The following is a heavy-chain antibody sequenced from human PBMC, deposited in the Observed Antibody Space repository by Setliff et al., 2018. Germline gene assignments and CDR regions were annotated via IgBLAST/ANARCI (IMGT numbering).Heavy chain of an antibody. CDR2: FDPEDGET. V-gene: IGHV1-24*01. CDR1: VYTLTELS. Sequence: ASVKVSCKVSVYTLTELSMHWVRQAPGKGLEWMGGFDPEDGETIYAQKFQGRVTMTEDTSTDTAYMELSSLRSEDTAVYYCATSGLFGVVISSWGQGTLVTVSS. CDR3: ATSGLFGVVISS. D-gene: IGHD3-3*01. J-gene: IGHJ5*02.